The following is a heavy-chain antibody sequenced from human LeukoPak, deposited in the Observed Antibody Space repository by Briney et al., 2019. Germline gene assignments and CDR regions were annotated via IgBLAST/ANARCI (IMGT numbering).Heavy chain of an antibody. Sequence: VASVKVSCKAFGYTFTSNYMHWVRQAPGQGPEWMGVISPSGGSTTYAQKFQGRVTLTRDMSTSTDYLELSSLRSEDAAVYYCARGGLCDSSGYCIFDYWGQGTLVTVSS. D-gene: IGHD3-22*01. CDR3: ARGGLCDSSGYCIFDY. V-gene: IGHV1-46*01. J-gene: IGHJ4*02. CDR1: GYTFTSNY. CDR2: ISPSGGST.